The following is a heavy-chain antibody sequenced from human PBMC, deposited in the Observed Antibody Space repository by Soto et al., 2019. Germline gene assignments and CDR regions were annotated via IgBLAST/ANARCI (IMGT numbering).Heavy chain of an antibody. D-gene: IGHD2-15*01. CDR3: ARDFLDIVVVVATPGIWFDP. J-gene: IGHJ5*02. V-gene: IGHV4-34*01. Sequence: PSETLSLTCAVYGGSFSGYYWSWIRQPPGKGLEWIGEINHSGSTNYNPSFKSRVTISVDTSKNQFSLKLSSVTAADTAVYYCARDFLDIVVVVATPGIWFDPWGQGTLVTVSS. CDR2: INHSGST. CDR1: GGSFSGYY.